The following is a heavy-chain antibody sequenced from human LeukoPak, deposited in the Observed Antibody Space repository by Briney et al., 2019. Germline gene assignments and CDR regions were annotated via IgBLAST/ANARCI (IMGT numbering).Heavy chain of an antibody. V-gene: IGHV1-2*02. Sequence: ASVKVSCKASGYTFISHDINWVRQATGQGLEWMGWINPNSGGTNYAQKFQGRVTMTRDTSISTAYMELSRLRSDDTAVYYCARDTTYYYDSSGYNNFDYWGQGTLVTVSS. CDR1: GYTFISHD. CDR3: ARDTTYYYDSSGYNNFDY. J-gene: IGHJ4*02. D-gene: IGHD3-22*01. CDR2: INPNSGGT.